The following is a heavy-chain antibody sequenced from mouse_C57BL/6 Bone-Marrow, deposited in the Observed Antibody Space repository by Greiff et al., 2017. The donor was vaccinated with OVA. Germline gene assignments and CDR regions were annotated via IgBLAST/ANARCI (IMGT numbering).Heavy chain of an antibody. V-gene: IGHV1-42*01. Sequence: EVMLVESGPELVKPGASVKISCKASGYSFTGYYMNWVKQSPEKILEWIGEINPSTGGTTYNQKFKAKATLTVDKSSSTAYMQLKSLTSEDSAVYYCARGGYGNNFDYWGQGTTLTVSS. D-gene: IGHD2-1*01. CDR1: GYSFTGYY. CDR3: ARGGYGNNFDY. CDR2: INPSTGGT. J-gene: IGHJ2*01.